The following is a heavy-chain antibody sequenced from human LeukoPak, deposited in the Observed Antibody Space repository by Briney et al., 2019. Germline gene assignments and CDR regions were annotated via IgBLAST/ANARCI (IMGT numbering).Heavy chain of an antibody. CDR3: AKDWSFKGYYYYIDF. Sequence: GGSLRLSCAASGFSFSVYWMRWVRQAPGKGLEWVSLIYSGGTTYYADSVKGRFTISRDNSKNTLYLQMNSLRAEDTAVYYCAKDWSFKGYYYYIDFWGKGTTVTIS. CDR1: GFSFSVYW. J-gene: IGHJ6*03. CDR2: IYSGGTT. V-gene: IGHV3-53*01.